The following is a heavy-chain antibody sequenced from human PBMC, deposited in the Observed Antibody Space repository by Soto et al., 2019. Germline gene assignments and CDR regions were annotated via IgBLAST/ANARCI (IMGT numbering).Heavy chain of an antibody. V-gene: IGHV3-33*01. Sequence: GGSLRLSCAASGFTFSSYGMHWVRQAPGTGLEWVAVIWYDGSNKYYADSVKGRFTISRDNSKNTLYLQMNSLRAEDTAVYYCARDRLPYYYGMDVWGQGTTVTVSS. CDR1: GFTFSSYG. CDR2: IWYDGSNK. D-gene: IGHD2-2*01. CDR3: ARDRLPYYYGMDV. J-gene: IGHJ6*02.